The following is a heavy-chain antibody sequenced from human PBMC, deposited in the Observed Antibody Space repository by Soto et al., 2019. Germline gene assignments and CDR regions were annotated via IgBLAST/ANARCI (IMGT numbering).Heavy chain of an antibody. CDR3: ARSPQYSSGWNGGFDY. CDR1: GDFLTTYY. D-gene: IGHD6-19*01. V-gene: IGHV4-59*01. J-gene: IGHJ4*02. Sequence: PSETLSLTCDVSGDFLTTYYWNWIRQSPGKGLEWMGYIFYGGHTNYNPSLRGRATISVDTSKNQFSLKLSSVTAADTAVYYYARSPQYSSGWNGGFDYWCQGTLVTVSS. CDR2: IFYGGHT.